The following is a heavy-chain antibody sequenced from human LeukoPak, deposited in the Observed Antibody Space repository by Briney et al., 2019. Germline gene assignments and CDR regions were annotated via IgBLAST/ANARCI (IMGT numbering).Heavy chain of an antibody. J-gene: IGHJ5*02. V-gene: IGHV3-23*01. D-gene: IGHD3-3*01. CDR2: IVGSGGST. CDR1: GFTFSSYA. Sequence: GGSLRLSCAASGFTFSSYAMSWVRQAPGKGLEWVSAIVGSGGSTYYADSVKGRFTISRDNSKNTLYLQMNSLRAEDTAVYYCAKDLDDFWSGYYTEDWFDPWGQGTLVTVSS. CDR3: AKDLDDFWSGYYTEDWFDP.